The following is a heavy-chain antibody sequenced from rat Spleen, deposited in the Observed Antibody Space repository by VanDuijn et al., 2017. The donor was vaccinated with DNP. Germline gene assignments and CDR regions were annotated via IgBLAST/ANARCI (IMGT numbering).Heavy chain of an antibody. D-gene: IGHD3-8*01. CDR3: TSNPHIRTAAPFDY. CDR2: ITNTGDGS. CDR1: GFIFSNYW. Sequence: EVQLVESGGGPVQPGRSLKLSCVASGFIFSNYWMTWIRQAPGKGLEWVASITNTGDGSYYSDSVKGRFSISRDNVKSFLYLQVNSLRSEDTATYYCTSNPHIRTAAPFDYWGQGVMVTVSS. J-gene: IGHJ2*01. V-gene: IGHV5-31*01.